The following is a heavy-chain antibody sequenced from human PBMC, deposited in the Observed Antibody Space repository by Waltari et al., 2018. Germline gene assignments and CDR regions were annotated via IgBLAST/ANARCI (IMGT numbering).Heavy chain of an antibody. D-gene: IGHD4-4*01. CDR2: FDPEDGET. CDR1: GYTLTELS. V-gene: IGHV1-24*01. J-gene: IGHJ3*02. Sequence: QVQLVQSGAEVKKPGASVKVSCKVSGYTLTELSMHWVRQAPGKGLEWMGGFDPEDGETIDAQKFHGRVTMTEDTSTDTAYMELSSLRSEDTAVYYCATLLPNDYSNYGGPGDAFDIWGQGTMVTVSS. CDR3: ATLLPNDYSNYGGPGDAFDI.